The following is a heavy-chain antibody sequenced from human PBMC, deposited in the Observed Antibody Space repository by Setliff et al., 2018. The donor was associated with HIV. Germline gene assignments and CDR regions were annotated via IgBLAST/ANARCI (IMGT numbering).Heavy chain of an antibody. CDR2: IVVGSGNT. J-gene: IGHJ4*02. Sequence: GASVKVSCKASGFTFTSSAVQWVRQARGQRLEWIGWIVVGSGNTNYAQKFQERVTITRDMSTSTAYMELSSLRSEDTAVYYCAAGTYYYGSGSRSRSPFDYWGQGTLVTSPQ. CDR3: AAGTYYYGSGSRSRSPFDY. D-gene: IGHD3-10*01. CDR1: GFTFTSSA. V-gene: IGHV1-58*01.